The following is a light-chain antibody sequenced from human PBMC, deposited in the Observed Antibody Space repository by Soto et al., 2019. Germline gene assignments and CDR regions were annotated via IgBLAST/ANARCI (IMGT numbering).Light chain of an antibody. CDR3: QHYGTSLYT. Sequence: DIQMTQSPSTLSASVGDTVTVTCRASQSVSGWLAWYQQKPGEAPKLLIYDASALPRGVPSRFSGSGSGTKFTLTISRLEPEDFAVYYCQHYGTSLYTFGQGTKLEIK. CDR2: DAS. V-gene: IGKV1-5*01. J-gene: IGKJ2*01. CDR1: QSVSGW.